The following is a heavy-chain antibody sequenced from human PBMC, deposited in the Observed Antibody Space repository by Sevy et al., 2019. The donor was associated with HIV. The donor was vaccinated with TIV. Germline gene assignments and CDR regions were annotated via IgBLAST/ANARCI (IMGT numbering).Heavy chain of an antibody. CDR2: MNPNSGNT. D-gene: IGHD3-22*01. J-gene: IGHJ4*02. V-gene: IGHV1-8*01. Sequence: ASVKVSCKASGYTFTSYDINWVRQATGQGLEWMGWMNPNSGNTGYAQKFQGRVTMTRNTSISTAYMELSRLEFEDTAVYYWAKGSDTYYYDSSGYYPLDYWGQGTLVTVSS. CDR3: AKGSDTYYYDSSGYYPLDY. CDR1: GYTFTSYD.